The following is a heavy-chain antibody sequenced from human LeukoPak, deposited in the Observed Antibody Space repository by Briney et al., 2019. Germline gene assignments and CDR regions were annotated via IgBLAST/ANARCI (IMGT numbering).Heavy chain of an antibody. CDR3: AREKEGYCSRTSCYLDYYYYYMDV. J-gene: IGHJ6*03. CDR2: ISSSSSYI. V-gene: IGHV3-21*01. CDR1: GFTFSSYS. D-gene: IGHD2-2*01. Sequence: GGSLRLSCAASGFTFSSYSMNWVRQAPGKGLEWVSSISSSSSYIYYADSVKGRFTISRDNAKNSLYLQMDSLRAEDTAVYYCAREKEGYCSRTSCYLDYYYYYMDVWGKGTTVTISS.